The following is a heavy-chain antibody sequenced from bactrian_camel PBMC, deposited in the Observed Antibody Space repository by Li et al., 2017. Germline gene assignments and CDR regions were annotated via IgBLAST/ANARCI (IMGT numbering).Heavy chain of an antibody. J-gene: IGHJ4*01. CDR1: GDAVNSLC. CDR3: AADSRAGTKFIPMLEEAEYNN. D-gene: IGHD1*01. V-gene: IGHV3S26*01. Sequence: HVQLVESGGGSVQAGGSLRLSCAASGDAVNSLCMAWFRQAPGKEPEGLAAVDSGGTSTTYEASVKGRFTISQDKGNGTVYLQMNSLKPEDTATYYCAADSRAGTKFIPMLEEAEYNNWGQGTQVTVS. CDR2: VDSGGTST.